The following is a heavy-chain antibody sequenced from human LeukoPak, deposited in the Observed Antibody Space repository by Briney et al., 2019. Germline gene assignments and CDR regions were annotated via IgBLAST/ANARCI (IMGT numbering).Heavy chain of an antibody. CDR1: GFTFSDYY. V-gene: IGHV3-11*01. CDR2: ISSSGSTI. D-gene: IGHD3-3*01. Sequence: GGSLRLSCAASGFTFSDYYMSWIRQAPGKGLEWVSYISSSGSTIYYADSVKGRFTISRDNAKNSLYLQMNSLRAEDTAVYYCARAPYNSREITIFGVVIPPDNWFDPWGQGTLVTVSS. J-gene: IGHJ5*02. CDR3: ARAPYNSREITIFGVVIPPDNWFDP.